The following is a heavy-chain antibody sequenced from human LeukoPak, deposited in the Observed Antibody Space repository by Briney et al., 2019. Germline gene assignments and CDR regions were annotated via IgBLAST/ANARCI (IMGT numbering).Heavy chain of an antibody. J-gene: IGHJ4*02. CDR2: IKVDGSEK. Sequence: GESLKISCAASGFTFSSYWMSWVRQTPWKGLEWVANIKVDGSEKYYVDSVKGRFTISRDNAKDSLYLQMNSLRAEDTAVYYCARGGYPAKGKFDYWGQGTLVTVSS. D-gene: IGHD5-12*01. CDR1: GFTFSSYW. V-gene: IGHV3-7*01. CDR3: ARGGYPAKGKFDY.